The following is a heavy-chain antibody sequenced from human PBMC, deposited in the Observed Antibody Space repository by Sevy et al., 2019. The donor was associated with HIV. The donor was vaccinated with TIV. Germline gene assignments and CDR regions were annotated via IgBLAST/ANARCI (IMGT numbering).Heavy chain of an antibody. CDR3: IRSRLLGYTAMVPDY. V-gene: IGHV3-49*04. CDR1: GFTLGDYA. J-gene: IGHJ4*02. CDR2: MRSKAFAGTT. D-gene: IGHD5-18*01. Sequence: GGSLRLSCTTSGFTLGDYAMSWVRQAPGKGLEWVGFMRSKAFAGTTEYAASVKGRFTISTDDSKASAHLQMNSLRTEDTGVYYCIRSRLLGYTAMVPDYWGQGTLVTVS.